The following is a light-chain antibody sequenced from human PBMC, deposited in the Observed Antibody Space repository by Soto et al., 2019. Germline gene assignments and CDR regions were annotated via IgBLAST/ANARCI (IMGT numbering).Light chain of an antibody. J-gene: IGLJ1*01. CDR2: DVS. V-gene: IGLV2-14*03. Sequence: QSALTQPASVTGSPGQSITISCTRTSSDIGRYTYVSWYQQHPGKAPKLMIYDVSDRPSGVSNRFSGSKSGNTASLTISGLQTEDEADYYCSSYTSSSALVVFGTGTKVTVL. CDR1: SSDIGRYTY. CDR3: SSYTSSSALVV.